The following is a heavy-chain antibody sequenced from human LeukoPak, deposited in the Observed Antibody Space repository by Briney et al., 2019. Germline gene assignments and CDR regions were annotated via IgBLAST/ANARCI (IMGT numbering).Heavy chain of an antibody. J-gene: IGHJ4*02. CDR1: GFTFNNYA. D-gene: IGHD6-13*01. V-gene: IGHV3-23*01. CDR2: ISASGGHT. CDR3: AKPLEASSGTGRYFDN. Sequence: GGSLRLSCAASGFTFNNYAMSWVRQAPGKGLEWVSAISASGGHTYYGDSVKGRFTISRDNSKNTLSLQMNSLRAEDKAIYYCAKPLEASSGTGRYFDNWGQGTLVTVSS.